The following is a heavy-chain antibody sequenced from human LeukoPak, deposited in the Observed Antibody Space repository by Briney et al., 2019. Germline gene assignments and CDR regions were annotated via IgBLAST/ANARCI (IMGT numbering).Heavy chain of an antibody. J-gene: IGHJ5*02. CDR3: AKGARGDTVTSIVGLNWFDP. D-gene: IGHD4-17*01. CDR2: ISSNGGST. CDR1: GFTFSSYG. V-gene: IGHV3-64*04. Sequence: GGSLRLSCSASGFTFSSYGIHWVRQAPGKGLEYVSAISSNGGSTYYADSVKGRFTISRDNSKNTLYLQMNSLRADDTAVYYCAKGARGDTVTSIVGLNWFDPWGQGTLVTVSS.